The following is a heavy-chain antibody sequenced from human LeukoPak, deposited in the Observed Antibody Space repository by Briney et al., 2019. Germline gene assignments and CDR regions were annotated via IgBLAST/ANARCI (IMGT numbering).Heavy chain of an antibody. CDR2: IIPIFGTA. D-gene: IGHD2-2*01. V-gene: IGHV1-69*05. CDR3: ARVRGAGVPAAYTVGWFDP. CDR1: GGTFSSYA. J-gene: IGHJ5*02. Sequence: SVKVSCKASGGTFSSYAISWVRQAPGQGLEWMGGIIPIFGTANYAQKFQGRVTITTDESTGTAYMELSSLRSEDTAVYYCARVRGAGVPAAYTVGWFDPWGQGTLVTVSS.